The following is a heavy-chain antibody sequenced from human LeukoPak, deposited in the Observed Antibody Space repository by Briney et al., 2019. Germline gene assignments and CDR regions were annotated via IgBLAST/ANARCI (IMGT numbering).Heavy chain of an antibody. V-gene: IGHV1-2*02. Sequence: GASVKVSCKASGYAFTDYYMHWVRQAPGQGLEWMGWINPNSGGTNYAQKFQGRVTMTRDTSISTAYMELGRLRSDDTAVYYCARVTPYYDSSGYSPWGQGTLVTVSS. CDR2: INPNSGGT. D-gene: IGHD3-22*01. CDR3: ARVTPYYDSSGYSP. CDR1: GYAFTDYY. J-gene: IGHJ5*02.